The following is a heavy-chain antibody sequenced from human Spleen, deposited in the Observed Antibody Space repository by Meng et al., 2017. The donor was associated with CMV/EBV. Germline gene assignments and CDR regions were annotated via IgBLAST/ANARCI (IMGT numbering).Heavy chain of an antibody. D-gene: IGHD6-19*01. CDR1: GFTFSSYA. V-gene: IGHV3-30-3*01. J-gene: IGHJ4*02. CDR3: AKDVSSGWYYFDY. Sequence: GESLKISCAASGFTFSSYAMHWVRQAPGKGLEWVTVISYDGSNKYYAESVKGRFTISRDNSKNTLYLQMNSLRAEDTAVYYCAKDVSSGWYYFDYWGQGTLVTVSS. CDR2: ISYDGSNK.